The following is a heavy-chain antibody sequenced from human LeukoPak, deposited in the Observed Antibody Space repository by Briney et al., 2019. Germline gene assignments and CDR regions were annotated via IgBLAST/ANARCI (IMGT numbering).Heavy chain of an antibody. J-gene: IGHJ4*02. V-gene: IGHV3-53*01. CDR1: GFTVSSNY. Sequence: GGSLRLSCAASGFTVSSNYMSWVRQAPGKGLEWVSVIYSGGNTYSADSVKGRFTISRDNSKHTLYLQMNSLRAEDTAVYYCARMGYGYNYFDYWGQGALVTVSS. CDR3: ARMGYGYNYFDY. D-gene: IGHD5-24*01. CDR2: IYSGGNT.